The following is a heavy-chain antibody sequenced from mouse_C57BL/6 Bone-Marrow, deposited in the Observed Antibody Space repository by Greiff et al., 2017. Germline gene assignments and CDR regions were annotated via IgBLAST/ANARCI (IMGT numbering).Heavy chain of an antibody. Sequence: VKLVESGAELMKPGASVKLSCKATGYTFTGYWIEWVKQRPGHGLEWIGEILPGSGSTNYNEKFKGKATFTADTSSNTAYMQLSSLTTEDSAIYYCARWGFGTTVVGGYFDYWGQGTTLTVSS. D-gene: IGHD1-1*01. V-gene: IGHV1-9*01. J-gene: IGHJ2*01. CDR3: ARWGFGTTVVGGYFDY. CDR1: GYTFTGYW. CDR2: ILPGSGST.